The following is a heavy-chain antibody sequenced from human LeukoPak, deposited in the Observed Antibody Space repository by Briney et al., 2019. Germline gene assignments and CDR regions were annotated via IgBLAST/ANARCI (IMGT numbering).Heavy chain of an antibody. CDR3: ARRTLSDTSGFDY. CDR1: GGSISSGGYY. CDR2: IYYSGST. Sequence: PSETLSLTCTVSGGSISSGGYYWRWIRQHPGKGLEWIGYIYYSGSTYYNPSLKSRVTISVDTSKNQFSLKLSSVTAADTAVYYCARRTLSDTSGFDYWGQGILVTVSS. J-gene: IGHJ4*02. V-gene: IGHV4-31*03. D-gene: IGHD1-26*01.